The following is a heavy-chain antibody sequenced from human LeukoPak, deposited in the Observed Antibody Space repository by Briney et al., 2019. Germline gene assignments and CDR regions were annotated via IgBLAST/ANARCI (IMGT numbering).Heavy chain of an antibody. J-gene: IGHJ3*02. CDR3: ARGRNYYDSSAFDI. D-gene: IGHD3-22*01. Sequence: PGGSLRLSCAASGFTFSSYAMSWVRQAPGKGLEWVSAISGSGGSTYYADSVKGRFTISRDNAKNSLYLQMNSLRAEDTAVYYCARGRNYYDSSAFDIWGQGTMVTVSS. V-gene: IGHV3-23*01. CDR1: GFTFSSYA. CDR2: ISGSGGST.